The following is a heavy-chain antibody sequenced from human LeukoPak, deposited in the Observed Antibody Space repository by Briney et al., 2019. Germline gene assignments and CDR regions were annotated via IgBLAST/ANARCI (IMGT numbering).Heavy chain of an antibody. CDR1: GGSISSNY. J-gene: IGHJ4*02. CDR3: ARSYSSGWIFDY. Sequence: SETLSLTCTVSGGSISSNYCSWIRQPPGKGLEWIGYIYDSGSTNHNPALKSRVTISVDTSKNQFSLKLSSVTAADTAVYYCARSYSSGWIFDYWGQGTLVTVSS. CDR2: IYDSGST. D-gene: IGHD6-19*01. V-gene: IGHV4-59*01.